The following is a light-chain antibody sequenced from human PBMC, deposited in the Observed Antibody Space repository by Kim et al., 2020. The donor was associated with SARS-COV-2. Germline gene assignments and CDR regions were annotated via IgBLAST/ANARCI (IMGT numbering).Light chain of an antibody. Sequence: VSPGARATLSCRASQDVGSNLAWYQQKPGQAPRLLISGSTTRATGIPDRFSGGGSGTDFTLTISSLQSEDFAVYFCQQYNNWPLAFGQGTKVDIK. V-gene: IGKV3D-15*01. J-gene: IGKJ1*01. CDR1: QDVGSN. CDR2: GST. CDR3: QQYNNWPLA.